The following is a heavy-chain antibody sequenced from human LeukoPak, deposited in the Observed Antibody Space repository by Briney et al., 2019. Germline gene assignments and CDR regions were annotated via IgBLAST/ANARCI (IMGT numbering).Heavy chain of an antibody. CDR3: ARGRSGWYGGADY. CDR2: IYYSGST. J-gene: IGHJ4*02. D-gene: IGHD6-19*01. Sequence: SETLSLTCTVSSGSISSGGYYWSWIRQHPGKGLEWIGYIYYSGSTYYNPSLKSRVTISVDTSKNQFSLKLSSVTAADTAVYYCARGRSGWYGGADYWGQGTLVTVSS. V-gene: IGHV4-31*03. CDR1: SGSISSGGYY.